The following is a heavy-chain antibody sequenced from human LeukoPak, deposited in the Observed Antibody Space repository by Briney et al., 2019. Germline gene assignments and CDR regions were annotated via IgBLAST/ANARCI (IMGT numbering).Heavy chain of an antibody. V-gene: IGHV3-23*01. Sequence: PGASLRLSCVASGFTFGNYAMSWVRQAPGKGLEWVSAITGSGDSTFNADSVKGRFTISRDNSTNTLHLQMNNLRAEDTAIYYCAKSRIVVVTAIDYWGQGILVTVSS. CDR3: AKSRIVVVTAIDY. J-gene: IGHJ4*02. D-gene: IGHD2-21*02. CDR1: GFTFGNYA. CDR2: ITGSGDST.